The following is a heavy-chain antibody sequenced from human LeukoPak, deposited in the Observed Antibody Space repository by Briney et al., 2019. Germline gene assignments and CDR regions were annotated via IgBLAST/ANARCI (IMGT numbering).Heavy chain of an antibody. Sequence: GRSLRLSCAASGFTFDDYAMHWVRQAPGKGLEWVSGISWNSGSIGYADSVKGRFTISRDNSKNTLSLQVNSLRAEDTAVYYCTNCAWASGYCYYEYWGQGTLVTVSS. CDR1: GFTFDDYA. V-gene: IGHV3-9*01. D-gene: IGHD3-22*01. CDR2: ISWNSGSI. CDR3: TNCAWASGYCYYEY. J-gene: IGHJ4*02.